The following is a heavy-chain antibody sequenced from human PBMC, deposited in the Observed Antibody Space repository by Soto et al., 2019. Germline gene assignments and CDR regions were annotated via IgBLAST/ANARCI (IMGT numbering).Heavy chain of an antibody. CDR3: ARVMYSSSVRFDP. V-gene: IGHV4-30-4*01. D-gene: IGHD6-6*01. CDR1: GGSISSGDSY. CDR2: IYYSGST. J-gene: IGHJ5*02. Sequence: QVQLQESGPGLVKPSQTLSLTCTVSGGSISSGDSYWIWIGKPPGKGLEWIGYIYYSGSTYYNPALKSRVTISVDTSKNQFSLKLSSVTAADTAVYYCARVMYSSSVRFDPWGQGTLVTVSS.